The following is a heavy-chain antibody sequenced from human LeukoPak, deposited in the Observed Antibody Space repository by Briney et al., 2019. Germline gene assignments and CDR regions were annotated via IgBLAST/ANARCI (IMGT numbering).Heavy chain of an antibody. J-gene: IGHJ6*02. Sequence: EASVKVSCKASGYTFTSYDINWVRQATGQGLEWMGWMNPNSGNTGYAQKFQGRVTMTRNTSISTAYMELSSLRSEDTAVYYCARVGYCSSTSCSGYYYYGMDVWGQGTTVTVSS. CDR1: GYTFTSYD. V-gene: IGHV1-8*01. CDR3: ARVGYCSSTSCSGYYYYGMDV. D-gene: IGHD2-2*03. CDR2: MNPNSGNT.